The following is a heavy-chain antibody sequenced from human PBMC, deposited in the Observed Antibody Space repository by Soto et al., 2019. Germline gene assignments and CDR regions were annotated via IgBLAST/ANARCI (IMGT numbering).Heavy chain of an antibody. CDR1: GYTFTGYY. Sequence: ASVKVSCKASGYTFTGYYMHWVRQAPGQGLEWMGWINPNSGGTNYAQKFQGWVTMTRDTSISTAYMELSRLRSEDTAVYYCARARRITMVRGTIDYYMDVWGKGTTVTVSS. D-gene: IGHD3-10*01. J-gene: IGHJ6*03. CDR2: INPNSGGT. V-gene: IGHV1-2*04. CDR3: ARARRITMVRGTIDYYMDV.